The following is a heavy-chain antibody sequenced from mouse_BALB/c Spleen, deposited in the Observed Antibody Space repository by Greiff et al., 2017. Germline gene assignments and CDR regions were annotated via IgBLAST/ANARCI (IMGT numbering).Heavy chain of an antibody. CDR1: GFTFSSYG. D-gene: IGHD2-4*01. Sequence: EVKLMESGGGLVQPGGSLKLSCAASGFTFSSYGMSWVRQTPDKRLELVATINSNGGSTYYPDSVKGRFTISRDNAKNTLYLQMSSLKSEDTAMYYGAREGITTFAYWGQGTLVTVSA. CDR2: INSNGGST. V-gene: IGHV5-6-3*01. J-gene: IGHJ3*01. CDR3: AREGITTFAY.